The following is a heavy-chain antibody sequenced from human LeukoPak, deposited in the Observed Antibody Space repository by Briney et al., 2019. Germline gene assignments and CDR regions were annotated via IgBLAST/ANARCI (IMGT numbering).Heavy chain of an antibody. CDR1: GYNFGSYW. V-gene: IGHV5-51*01. Sequence: GESLKISCKGSGYNFGSYWIGWVRQMPGKGLEWMGMIYPGNSDTRYSPSFQGQVTISADKSISTAYLQWSSLKASDTAIYYCSRSRSYDILTGYYTARYDLWGQGTLVTVSS. J-gene: IGHJ5*02. CDR3: SRSRSYDILTGYYTARYDL. CDR2: IYPGNSDT. D-gene: IGHD3-9*01.